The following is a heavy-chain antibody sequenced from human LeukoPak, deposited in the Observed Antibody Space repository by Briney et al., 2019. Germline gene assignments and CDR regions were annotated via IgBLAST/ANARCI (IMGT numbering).Heavy chain of an antibody. CDR1: GFPLSNHY. V-gene: IGHV3-11*01. CDR2: LSQAGSDI. J-gene: IGHJ4*02. CDR3: ARDHWGLDN. D-gene: IGHD7-27*01. Sequence: GGSLRLSCTVSGFPLSNHYMTWIRQAPGKGLEYVSYLSQAGSDIFYADSVKGRFSISRDNAKNSLYLQMNSLRAEDTAVYYCARDHWGLDNWGQGTLVTVSS.